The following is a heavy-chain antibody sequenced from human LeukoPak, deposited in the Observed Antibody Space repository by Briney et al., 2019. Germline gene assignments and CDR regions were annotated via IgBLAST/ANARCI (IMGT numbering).Heavy chain of an antibody. Sequence: GASVKVSCKASGGTFSSYAISWVRQAPGLGLEWMGRIIPIFGTANYAQKFQGRVTITTDESTSTAYMELSSLRSEDTAVYYCAREAEMNWFDPWGQGTLVTVSS. CDR3: AREAEMNWFDP. V-gene: IGHV1-69*05. CDR1: GGTFSSYA. CDR2: IIPIFGTA. J-gene: IGHJ5*02.